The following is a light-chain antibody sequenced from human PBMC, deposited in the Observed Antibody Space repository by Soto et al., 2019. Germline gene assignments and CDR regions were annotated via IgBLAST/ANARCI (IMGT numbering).Light chain of an antibody. J-gene: IGLJ1*01. CDR1: SSNIGAGYD. V-gene: IGLV1-40*01. CDR3: QSYATGRCVLYV. CDR2: GNN. Sequence: QSVLTQPPSVSGAPGQRVTISCTGSSSNIGAGYDVHWYQQLPGTAPKLLIYGNNNRPSGVPDRFSGSKSGTSASLAVTGLQAEDGADYYCQSYATGRCVLYVFGTGTKLTVL.